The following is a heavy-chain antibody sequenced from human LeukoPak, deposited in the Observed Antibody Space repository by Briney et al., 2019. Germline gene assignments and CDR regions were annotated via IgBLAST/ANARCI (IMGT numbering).Heavy chain of an antibody. CDR1: GGSFSSYY. D-gene: IGHD5-24*01. CDR2: IYTSGST. V-gene: IGHV4-4*07. CDR3: ARVLAEMAAVWRDDVFDI. J-gene: IGHJ3*02. Sequence: SETLSLTCTVSGGSFSSYYWSWIRQPAGKGLEWIGRIYTSGSTNYNPSLKSRVTMSVDTSKNQFSLKLSSVTAADTAVYYCARVLAEMAAVWRDDVFDIWGQGTMVTVSS.